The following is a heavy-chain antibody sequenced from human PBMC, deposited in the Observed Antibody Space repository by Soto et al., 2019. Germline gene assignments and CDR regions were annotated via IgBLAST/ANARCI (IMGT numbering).Heavy chain of an antibody. CDR1: GFTFNSYS. D-gene: IGHD1-26*01. V-gene: IGHV3-48*02. Sequence: PGGSLRLSCAASGFTFNSYSMNWVRQAPGKGLEWVSYISSSSSTIYYADSVKGRFTISRDNAKNSLYLQMNSLRDEDTAVYYCAREVGATILTYYYYGMDVWGQGTTVTVSS. CDR2: ISSSSSTI. J-gene: IGHJ6*02. CDR3: AREVGATILTYYYYGMDV.